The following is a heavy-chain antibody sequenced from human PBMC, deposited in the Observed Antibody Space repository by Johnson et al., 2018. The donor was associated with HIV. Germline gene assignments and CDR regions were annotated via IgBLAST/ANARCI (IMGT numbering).Heavy chain of an antibody. Sequence: VQLVESGGGLVKPGGSLRVSCAASGFAFSNAWMNWVRQAPGKGLEWVGRIKSETDGGTPDYPASVKGRFTISRDDSKTTLYLQMNSLKTEDTAVYSCTTDHYAVVNSRDNAFDVWGQGTMVTVSS. CDR1: GFAFSNAW. CDR3: TTDHYAVVNSRDNAFDV. V-gene: IGHV3-15*01. J-gene: IGHJ3*01. D-gene: IGHD4-23*01. CDR2: IKSETDGGTP.